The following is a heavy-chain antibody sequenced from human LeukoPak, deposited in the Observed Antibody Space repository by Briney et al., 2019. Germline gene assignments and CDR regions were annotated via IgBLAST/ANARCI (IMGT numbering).Heavy chain of an antibody. J-gene: IGHJ6*03. CDR2: INQDGTEK. D-gene: IGHD6-19*01. V-gene: IGHV3-7*01. CDR1: GFTFTTYW. CDR3: AKIVGGWEYYYYMDV. Sequence: PGGSLRLSCAASGFTFTTYWMSWVRQAPGKGLEWVANINQDGTEKYYVDSVKGRFTISRDNSKNTLYLQMNSLRAEDTAVYYCAKIVGGWEYYYYMDVWGKGTTVTVSS.